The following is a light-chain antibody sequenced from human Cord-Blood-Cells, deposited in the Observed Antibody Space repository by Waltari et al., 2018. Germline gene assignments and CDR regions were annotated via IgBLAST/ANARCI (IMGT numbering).Light chain of an antibody. CDR3: QQRSNWPPIT. Sequence: EIVLTQSPATLSLSPGDIATLSCRASQSVSSYLDWYQQKPGQAPRLLIYDASNRATGIPARFSGSGSGTDFTLTISSLEPEDFAVYYCQQRSNWPPITFGQGTRLEIK. CDR1: QSVSSY. V-gene: IGKV3-11*01. CDR2: DAS. J-gene: IGKJ5*01.